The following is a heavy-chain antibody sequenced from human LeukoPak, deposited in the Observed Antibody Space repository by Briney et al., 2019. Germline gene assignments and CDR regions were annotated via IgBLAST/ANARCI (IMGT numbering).Heavy chain of an antibody. V-gene: IGHV3-9*01. D-gene: IGHD3-9*01. CDR1: GFTFDDYA. CDR3: AKDTRDILTGYFNTAFDY. Sequence: GGSLRLSCAASGFTFDDYAMHWVRQAPGKGLEWVSGISWNSGSIGYADSVEGRFTISRDNAKNSLYLQMNSLRAEDTALYYCAKDTRDILTGYFNTAFDYWGQGTLVTVSS. CDR2: ISWNSGSI. J-gene: IGHJ4*02.